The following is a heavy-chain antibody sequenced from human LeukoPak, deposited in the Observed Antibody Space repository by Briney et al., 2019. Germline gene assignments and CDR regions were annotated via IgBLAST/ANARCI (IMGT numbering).Heavy chain of an antibody. V-gene: IGHV1-69*06. CDR2: IIPIFGTA. D-gene: IGHD5-24*01. J-gene: IGHJ4*02. Sequence: SVKVSCKASRGTFSSYAISWVRQAPGQGLEWMGGIIPIFGTANYAQKFQGRVTITADKSTSTAYMELSSLRSEDTAVYYCARGDGYNHPYYFDYWGQGTLVTVSS. CDR3: ARGDGYNHPYYFDY. CDR1: RGTFSSYA.